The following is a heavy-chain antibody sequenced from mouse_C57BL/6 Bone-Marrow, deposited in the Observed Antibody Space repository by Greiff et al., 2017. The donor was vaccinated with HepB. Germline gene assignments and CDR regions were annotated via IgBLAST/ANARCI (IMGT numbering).Heavy chain of an antibody. J-gene: IGHJ4*01. CDR1: GYTFTSYW. V-gene: IGHV1-50*01. CDR2: IDPSDSYT. CDR3: ASATVY. Sequence: QVQLQQPGAELVKPGASVKLSCKASGYTFTSYWMQWVKQRPGQGLEWIGEIDPSDSYTNYNQKFKGKATLTVDTSSSTAYMQLSSLTSEDSAVYYCASATVYWGQGTSVTVSS.